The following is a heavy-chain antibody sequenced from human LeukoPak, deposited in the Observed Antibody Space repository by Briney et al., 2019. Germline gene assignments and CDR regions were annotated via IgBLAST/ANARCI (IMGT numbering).Heavy chain of an antibody. CDR3: ARAVEPSYYYYYMDV. CDR2: IIPIFGTA. CDR1: GCTFSSYA. D-gene: IGHD1-1*01. J-gene: IGHJ6*03. Sequence: SVKVSCKASGCTFSSYAISWVRQAPGQGLEWMGGIIPIFGTANYAQKFQGRVTITADESTSTAYMELSSLRSEDTAVYYCARAVEPSYYYYYMDVWGKGTTVTISS. V-gene: IGHV1-69*13.